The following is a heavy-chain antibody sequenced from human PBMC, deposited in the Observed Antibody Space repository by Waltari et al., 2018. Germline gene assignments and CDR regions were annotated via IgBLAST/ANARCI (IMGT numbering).Heavy chain of an antibody. CDR1: GGSISSYY. CDR3: AGQDIVVVPAASLDY. J-gene: IGHJ4*02. CDR2: IYTSGGT. Sequence: QVQLQESGPGLVKPSETLSLTCTVSGGSISSYYWSWIRQPAGKGLEWIGRIYTSGGTNSNPSLKSRVTMSVDTSKNQFSLKLSSVTAADTAVYYCAGQDIVVVPAASLDYWGQGTLVTVSS. D-gene: IGHD2-2*01. V-gene: IGHV4-4*07.